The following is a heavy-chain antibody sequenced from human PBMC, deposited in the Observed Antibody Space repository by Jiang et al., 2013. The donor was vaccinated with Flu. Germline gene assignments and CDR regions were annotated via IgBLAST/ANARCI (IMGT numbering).Heavy chain of an antibody. CDR2: IYYSGIT. D-gene: IGHD6-13*01. V-gene: IGHV4-59*13. CDR3: ASELRIAGGTSALDI. Sequence: SGPGLVKASETLSLTCTVSDGSISSYYWSWIRQSPGKGLKWIGYIYYSGITASNPSLRSRVTISIDTSKNQFALRLSSVTAADTAVYYCASELRIAGGTSALDIWGQGTKVTVSS. J-gene: IGHJ3*02. CDR1: DGSISSYY.